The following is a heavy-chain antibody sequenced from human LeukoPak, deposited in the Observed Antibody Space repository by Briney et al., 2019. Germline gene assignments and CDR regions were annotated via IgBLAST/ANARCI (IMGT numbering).Heavy chain of an antibody. CDR3: ARSVDFWSNFDI. J-gene: IGHJ3*02. Sequence: PGGSLRLSCAASGFTFSSYAMHWVRQAPGKGLEWLAVISYDGSNKYYADSVKGRFTISRDNSKNTLYLQMNSLRAEDTAVYYCARSVDFWSNFDIWGQGTMVTVSS. CDR2: ISYDGSNK. CDR1: GFTFSSYA. D-gene: IGHD3-3*01. V-gene: IGHV3-30*04.